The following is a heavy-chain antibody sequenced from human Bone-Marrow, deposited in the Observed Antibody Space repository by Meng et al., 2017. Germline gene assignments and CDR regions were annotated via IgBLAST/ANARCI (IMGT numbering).Heavy chain of an antibody. V-gene: IGHV3-30*01. CDR3: ATSSPTMITFGAIDY. CDR2: ISYDGSNK. J-gene: IGHJ4*02. Sequence: GGSLRLSCAASGFTFSSYEMNWVRQAPGKGLEWVAVISYDGSNKYYADSVKGRFTISRDNAKNSLYLQMNSLRAEDTALYYCATSSPTMITFGAIDYWGQGTLVTVSS. CDR1: GFTFSSYE. D-gene: IGHD3-16*01.